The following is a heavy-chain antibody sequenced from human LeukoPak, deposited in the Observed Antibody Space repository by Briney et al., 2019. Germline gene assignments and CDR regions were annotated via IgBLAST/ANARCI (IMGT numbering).Heavy chain of an antibody. V-gene: IGHV3-9*01. Sequence: GGSLRLSCAASGFSFGDFAVHWVRQVPGKGLEWVSGISWNSGSLGYADSVRGRFTVSRDNSKNTLYLQMNSLRAEDTAVYYCAKGLRWLQLIGYWGQGTLVTVSS. CDR3: AKGLRWLQLIGY. CDR2: ISWNSGSL. J-gene: IGHJ4*02. D-gene: IGHD5-24*01. CDR1: GFSFGDFA.